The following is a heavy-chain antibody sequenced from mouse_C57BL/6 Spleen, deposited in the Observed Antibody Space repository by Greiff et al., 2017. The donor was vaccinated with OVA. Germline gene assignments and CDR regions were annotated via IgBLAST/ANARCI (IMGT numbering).Heavy chain of an antibody. Sequence: VQLQQSGPELVKPGDSVKISCKASGYSFTGYFMNWVMQSHGKSLEWIGRINPYNGDTFYNQKFKGKATLTVDKSSSTAHMELRSLTSEDSAVYYCARSFITTVVAHFDYWGQGTTLTVSS. CDR3: ARSFITTVVAHFDY. D-gene: IGHD1-1*01. CDR1: GYSFTGYF. J-gene: IGHJ2*01. V-gene: IGHV1-20*01. CDR2: INPYNGDT.